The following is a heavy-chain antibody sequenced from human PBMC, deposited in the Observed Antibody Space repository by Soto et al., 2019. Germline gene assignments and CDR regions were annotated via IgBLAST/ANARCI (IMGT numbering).Heavy chain of an antibody. CDR1: VGSVSGYY. D-gene: IGHD6-13*01. CDR2: INHSGST. J-gene: IGHJ4*02. V-gene: IGHV4-34*01. CDR3: ARGLLSSSWYGGVDY. Sequence: SETLSLTCAVYVGSVSGYYWSWIRQPPGKGLEWIGEINHSGSTNYSPSLKSRVTISVDTSKNQFSLKLSSVTAADTAVYYCARGLLSSSWYGGVDYWGQGTLVTVSS.